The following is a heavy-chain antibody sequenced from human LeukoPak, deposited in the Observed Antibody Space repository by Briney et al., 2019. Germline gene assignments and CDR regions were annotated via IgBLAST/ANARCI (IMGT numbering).Heavy chain of an antibody. CDR1: GCTFSSYA. CDR3: AKVGALRGVHDY. J-gene: IGHJ4*02. V-gene: IGHV3-23*01. CDR2: ISDGGGST. D-gene: IGHD3-10*01. Sequence: PGGSLRLSCAASGCTFSSYAMSWVRQAPGKGLEWVSTISDGGGSTYYADSVKGRFTISRDNSKNTLYLQMNSLKAEDTAVYYCAKVGALRGVHDYWGQGTLVTVSS.